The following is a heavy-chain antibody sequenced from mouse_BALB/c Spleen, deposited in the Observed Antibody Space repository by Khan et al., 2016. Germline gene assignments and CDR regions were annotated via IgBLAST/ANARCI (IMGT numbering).Heavy chain of an antibody. CDR1: GYTFTEYI. J-gene: IGHJ2*01. D-gene: IGHD2-4*01. V-gene: IGHV1-62-2*01. Sequence: QVQLKQSGAELVKPGASVKLSCKASGYTFTEYIIHWVKQRSGQGLEWIGWFYPGSGSIKYNEKFKDKATLTADKSSSTVYMELSRLTSEDSAVYFCARHEGRTMSTTVYFDYWGQGTTLTVSS. CDR3: ARHEGRTMSTTVYFDY. CDR2: FYPGSGSI.